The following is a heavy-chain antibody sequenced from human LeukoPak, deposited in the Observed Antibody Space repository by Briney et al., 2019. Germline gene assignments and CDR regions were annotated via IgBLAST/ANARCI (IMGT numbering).Heavy chain of an antibody. D-gene: IGHD4-23*01. V-gene: IGHV4-4*02. CDR1: GGSISSSSGNC. Sequence: SETLSLTCAVSGGSISSSSGNCWTWVRQPPGKGLEWIGEIYHSGSTNYNPSLKSRVTMLPDKSKNQFSLKLSSVTAADTAVYYCARNGGNSDFDYWGQGTLVTVSP. CDR2: IYHSGST. CDR3: ARNGGNSDFDY. J-gene: IGHJ4*02.